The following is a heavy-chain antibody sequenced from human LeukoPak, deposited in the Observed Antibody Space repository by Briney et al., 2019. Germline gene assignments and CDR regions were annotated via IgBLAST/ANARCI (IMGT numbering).Heavy chain of an antibody. CDR2: IYYSKNT. J-gene: IGHJ5*02. CDR3: ARVSCTSTSCPGWIDP. D-gene: IGHD2-2*01. Sequence: SETLSLTCTVSGGSISSSSAYWGWIRQPPGKGLEWIGSIYYSKNTYYNPSLKSRVTISLDTSKKQLSLKLGSVTAADTAVYYCARVSCTSTSCPGWIDPWGQGTLVTVSS. CDR1: GGSISSSSAY. V-gene: IGHV4-39*07.